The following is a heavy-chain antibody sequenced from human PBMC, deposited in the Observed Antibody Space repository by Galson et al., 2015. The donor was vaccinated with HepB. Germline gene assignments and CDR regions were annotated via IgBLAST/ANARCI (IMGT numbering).Heavy chain of an antibody. Sequence: QSGAEVKKPGASVKVSCKASGYTFTSYGISWVRQAPGQGLEWMGWISAYNGNTNYAQKLQGRVTMTTDTSTSTAYMELRSLRSDDTAVYYCARDDSYYYDSSGPPFDYWGQGTLVTVSS. CDR1: GYTFTSYG. D-gene: IGHD3-22*01. CDR3: ARDDSYYYDSSGPPFDY. V-gene: IGHV1-18*04. CDR2: ISAYNGNT. J-gene: IGHJ4*02.